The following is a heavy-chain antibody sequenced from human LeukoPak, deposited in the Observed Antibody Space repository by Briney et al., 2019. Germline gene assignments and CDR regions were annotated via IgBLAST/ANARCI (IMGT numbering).Heavy chain of an antibody. CDR1: GGYIITSGHS. V-gene: IGHV4-39*07. Sequence: SETLSLTCTVSGGYIITSGHSWGWIRQPPGKGLEWIGSVYYTGVTSTNPFFRSRLSISVDTSKNQFSLNLTSVTAADAAVYYCARERSSSGGHNWFDPWGQGTLVTVSS. CDR2: VYYTGVT. J-gene: IGHJ5*02. CDR3: ARERSSSGGHNWFDP. D-gene: IGHD4-23*01.